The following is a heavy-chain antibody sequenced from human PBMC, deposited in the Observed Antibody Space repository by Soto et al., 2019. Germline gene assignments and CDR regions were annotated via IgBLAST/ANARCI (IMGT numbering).Heavy chain of an antibody. CDR3: ARNLLDYYDSSVYSRPNY. D-gene: IGHD3-22*01. Sequence: SVKVSCKASGGTFSSYTISWVRQAPGQGLEWMGRIIPILGIANYAQKFQGRVTITADKSTSTAYMELSSLRSGDTAVYYCARNLLDYYDSSVYSRPNYWGQGTLVTVSS. J-gene: IGHJ4*02. CDR1: GGTFSSYT. CDR2: IIPILGIA. V-gene: IGHV1-69*02.